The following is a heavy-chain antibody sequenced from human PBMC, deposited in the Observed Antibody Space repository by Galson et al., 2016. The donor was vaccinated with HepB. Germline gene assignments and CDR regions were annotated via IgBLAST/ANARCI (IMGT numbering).Heavy chain of an antibody. Sequence: SLRLSCAASGFTFSSCGMSWVRQAPGKGLEWVSATSGSGASTYYVDSVKGRFTISRDNSKNTLYLPMNSLKTEDTAVYYCAKLAGYYGSGTLDYWGQGTLVTVSS. V-gene: IGHV3-23*01. CDR2: TSGSGAST. CDR3: AKLAGYYGSGTLDY. J-gene: IGHJ4*02. D-gene: IGHD3-10*01. CDR1: GFTFSSCG.